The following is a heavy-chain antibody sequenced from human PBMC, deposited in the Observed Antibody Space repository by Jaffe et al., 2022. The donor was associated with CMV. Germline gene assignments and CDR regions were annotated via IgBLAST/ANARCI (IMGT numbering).Heavy chain of an antibody. Sequence: QVQLQESGPGLVKPSQTLSLTCAISGDSVSSNSAVWNWIRQSPSRGLEWLGRTYYRSQWYHDYASSVKSRLTINADTSKNQFSLQLKSVTPEDTAVYYCANDLTGALWDYFDSWGPGTLVTVS. V-gene: IGHV6-1*01. J-gene: IGHJ4*02. CDR3: ANDLTGALWDYFDS. CDR2: TYYRSQWYH. D-gene: IGHD1-1*01. CDR1: GDSVSSNSAV.